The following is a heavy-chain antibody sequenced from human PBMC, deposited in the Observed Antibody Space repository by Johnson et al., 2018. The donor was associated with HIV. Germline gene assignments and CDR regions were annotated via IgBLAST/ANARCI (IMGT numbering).Heavy chain of an antibody. D-gene: IGHD2-21*01. CDR3: ARVLSWWSGAFDL. CDR2: ISGSGGST. V-gene: IGHV3-23*04. Sequence: VQLVESGGGVVQPGRSLRLSCAASGFTFDDYAMHWVRQAPGKGLEWVSAISGSGGSTYYADSVKGRFTISRDSSKNTLYLQMNSLRAEDTAVYYCARVLSWWSGAFDLWGQGTMVTVSS. CDR1: GFTFDDYA. J-gene: IGHJ3*01.